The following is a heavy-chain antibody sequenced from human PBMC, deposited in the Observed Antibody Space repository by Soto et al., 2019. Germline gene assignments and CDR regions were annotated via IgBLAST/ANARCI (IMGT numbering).Heavy chain of an antibody. Sequence: SETLSLTCTVSGGSISSSSYYWGWIRQPPGKGLEWIGSIYYSGSTYYNPSLKSRVTISVDTSKNQFSLKLSSVTAADTAVYYCATTETRSLGYYYYGMDVWGQGTTVTVSS. V-gene: IGHV4-39*01. D-gene: IGHD4-17*01. CDR3: ATTETRSLGYYYYGMDV. CDR1: GGSISSSSYY. J-gene: IGHJ6*02. CDR2: IYYSGST.